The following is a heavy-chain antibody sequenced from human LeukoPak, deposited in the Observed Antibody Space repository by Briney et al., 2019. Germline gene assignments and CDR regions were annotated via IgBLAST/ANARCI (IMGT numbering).Heavy chain of an antibody. Sequence: GGSLRLSCAASGFTFISYWMHWVRQVPGKGLEWVSAISGSGGSTYYADSVKGRFTISRDNSKNTLYLQMNSLRAEDTAVYYCAKDLVSYYDSSGYYLFDYWGQGTLVTVSS. D-gene: IGHD3-22*01. CDR1: GFTFISYW. CDR3: AKDLVSYYDSSGYYLFDY. V-gene: IGHV3-23*01. J-gene: IGHJ4*02. CDR2: ISGSGGST.